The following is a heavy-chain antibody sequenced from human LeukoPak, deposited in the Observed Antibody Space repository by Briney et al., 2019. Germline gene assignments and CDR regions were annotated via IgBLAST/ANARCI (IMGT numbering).Heavy chain of an antibody. Sequence: GGSLRLSCAASGFTFSSYSMNWVRQAPGKGLEWVANIKQDGSEKYYVDSVKGRFTISRDNAKNSLYLQMNSLRAEDTAVCYCASHQLYSGSYYYYYMDVWGKGTTVTVSS. J-gene: IGHJ6*03. CDR3: ASHQLYSGSYYYYYMDV. D-gene: IGHD1-26*01. CDR2: IKQDGSEK. V-gene: IGHV3-7*01. CDR1: GFTFSSYS.